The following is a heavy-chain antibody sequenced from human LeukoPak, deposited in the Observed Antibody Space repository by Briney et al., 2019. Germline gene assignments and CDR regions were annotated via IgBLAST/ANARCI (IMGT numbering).Heavy chain of an antibody. CDR1: GGSISSYY. CDR3: ARHRNQGSGKYYFDY. D-gene: IGHD3-10*01. Sequence: SETLSLTCTVSGGSISSYYWSWIRQPPGKGLEWIGYIYHSGSTNYNPSLKSRVTISVDTSKNQFSLKLSSVTAADTAVYYCARHRNQGSGKYYFDYWGQGTLVTVSS. J-gene: IGHJ4*02. V-gene: IGHV4-59*08. CDR2: IYHSGST.